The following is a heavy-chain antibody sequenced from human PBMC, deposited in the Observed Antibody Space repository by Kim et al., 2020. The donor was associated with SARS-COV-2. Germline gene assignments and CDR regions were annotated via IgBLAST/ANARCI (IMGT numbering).Heavy chain of an antibody. V-gene: IGHV3-21*01. Sequence: GGSLRLSCAASGFTFSSYSMNWVRQAPGKGLEWVSSISSSSSYIYYADSVKGRFTISRDNAKNSLYLQMNSLRAEDTAVYYCARVRGSYEQDYYYMDVWGKGTTVTVSS. CDR3: ARVRGSYEQDYYYMDV. CDR1: GFTFSSYS. CDR2: ISSSSSYI. D-gene: IGHD1-26*01. J-gene: IGHJ6*03.